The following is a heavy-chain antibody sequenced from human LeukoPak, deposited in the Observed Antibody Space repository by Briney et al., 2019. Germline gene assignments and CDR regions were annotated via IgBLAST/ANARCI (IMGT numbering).Heavy chain of an antibody. D-gene: IGHD2-15*01. CDR1: GFTFSSYE. CDR2: IGPGGTPI. Sequence: GGSLRLSCAASGFTFSSYEMNWVRQAPGRGLEWVSYIGPGGTPIYYADSVKGRFTISRDNARNSLYLHMNSLRAEDTAVYYCARDIASCSDTTCYDIRFDSWGQGTLVTVSS. CDR3: ARDIASCSDTTCYDIRFDS. J-gene: IGHJ5*01. V-gene: IGHV3-48*03.